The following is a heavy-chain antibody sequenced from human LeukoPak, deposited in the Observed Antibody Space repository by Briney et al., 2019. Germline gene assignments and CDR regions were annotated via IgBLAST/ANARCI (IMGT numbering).Heavy chain of an antibody. V-gene: IGHV3-30-3*01. CDR2: TSPDLNVK. J-gene: IGHJ4*02. CDR3: AREGYYGSGSPPSLYFDY. CDR1: GFTFRNYV. D-gene: IGHD3-10*01. Sequence: GGSLRLSCAASGFTFRNYVIHWVRQAPGKGLEWVAVTSPDLNVKLYADSVKGRFTISRDNSRSTLYLQMNSLRPEDTAIYYCAREGYYGSGSPPSLYFDYWGQGTLVTVSS.